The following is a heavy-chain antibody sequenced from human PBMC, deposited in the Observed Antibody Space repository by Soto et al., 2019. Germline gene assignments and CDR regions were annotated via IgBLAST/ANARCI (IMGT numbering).Heavy chain of an antibody. CDR1: GGSISSGGYY. CDR3: ARGELWWDY. D-gene: IGHD2-21*01. Sequence: QVQLQESGPGLVKPSQTLSLTCTVSGGSISSGGYYWSWIRQHPGKGLEWIGFIYHSGNTFHNPSLKSRVVLSLYTSKNQLSLQLSSVTAADTAIYYCARGELWWDYWGQGSLVTVSS. CDR2: IYHSGNT. V-gene: IGHV4-31*03. J-gene: IGHJ4*02.